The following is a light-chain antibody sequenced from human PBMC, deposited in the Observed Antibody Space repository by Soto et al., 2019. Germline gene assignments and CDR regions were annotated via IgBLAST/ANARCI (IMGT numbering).Light chain of an antibody. J-gene: IGLJ2*01. Sequence: QSVLTQPPSASGSPGQSVTISCTGTSSDVGGYNFVSWFQQNPGKAPKLMIYEVNKRPSGVPDRFSGSESGNTASLTVSGLQAEDEADYYCNSYAGSNNFVVFGGGTKLTVL. V-gene: IGLV2-8*01. CDR3: NSYAGSNNFVV. CDR2: EVN. CDR1: SSDVGGYNF.